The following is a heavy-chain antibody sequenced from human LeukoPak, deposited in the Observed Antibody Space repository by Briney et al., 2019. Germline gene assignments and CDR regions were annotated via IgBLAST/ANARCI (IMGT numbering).Heavy chain of an antibody. Sequence: GGSLRLSCAASGFTFSSYAMHWVRQAPGKGLEWVAVISYDGSNKYYADSVKGRFTISRDNSKNTLYLQMNSLRAEDTAVYYCARDPRYCSGGSCYSNYFVYWGQGTLVTVSS. CDR2: ISYDGSNK. D-gene: IGHD2-15*01. CDR3: ARDPRYCSGGSCYSNYFVY. J-gene: IGHJ4*02. V-gene: IGHV3-30-3*01. CDR1: GFTFSSYA.